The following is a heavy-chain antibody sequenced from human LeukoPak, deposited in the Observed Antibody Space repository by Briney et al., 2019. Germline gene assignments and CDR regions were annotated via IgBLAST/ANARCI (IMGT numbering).Heavy chain of an antibody. Sequence: GGPLRLPCAASGFPFRTYWMHWFRQAPGKGLVGVARIRPEGTTTAYADSVKGRFTISRDNAKNTLLLQMNSLSAEDTAVYYCARDLDWILFDYWGQGTLVTVSS. J-gene: IGHJ4*02. CDR1: GFPFRTYW. CDR3: ARDLDWILFDY. CDR2: IRPEGTTT. V-gene: IGHV3-74*03. D-gene: IGHD3-9*01.